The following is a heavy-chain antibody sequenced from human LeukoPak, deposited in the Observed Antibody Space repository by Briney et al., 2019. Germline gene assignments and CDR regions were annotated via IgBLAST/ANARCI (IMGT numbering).Heavy chain of an antibody. CDR1: GGSISSYY. D-gene: IGHD3-22*01. CDR2: IYTSGRT. V-gene: IGHV4-4*09. CDR3: ARHGASYYDSSGYYYRMSAFDI. Sequence: SETLSLTCTVSGGSISSYYWSWIRQPPGKGLEWIGYIYTSGRTNYNPSLKSRVTISVDTSKNQFSLKLSSVTAADTAVYYCARHGASYYDSSGYYYRMSAFDIWGQGTMVTVSS. J-gene: IGHJ3*02.